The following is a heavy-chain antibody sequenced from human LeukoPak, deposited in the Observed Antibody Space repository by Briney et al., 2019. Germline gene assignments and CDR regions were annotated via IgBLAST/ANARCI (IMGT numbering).Heavy chain of an antibody. CDR1: GGTFSSYA. CDR2: IIPIFGTA. J-gene: IGHJ4*02. V-gene: IGHV1-69*13. CDR3: ATQLGYSYGFLTSFDY. Sequence: SVKVSCKASGGTFSSYAISWVRQAPGQGLEWMGGIIPIFGTANYAQKFQGRVTITADESTSTAYMELSSLRSEDTAVYYCATQLGYSYGFLTSFDYWGQGTLVTVSS. D-gene: IGHD5-18*01.